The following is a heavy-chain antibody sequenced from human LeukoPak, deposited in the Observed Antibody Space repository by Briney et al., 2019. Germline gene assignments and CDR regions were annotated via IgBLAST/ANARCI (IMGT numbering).Heavy chain of an antibody. V-gene: IGHV3-66*01. CDR1: GFTVSSNY. CDR2: IYSGGST. J-gene: IGHJ4*02. Sequence: GGSLRLSCAASGFTVSSNYMSWVRQAPGEGLEWVSVIYSGGSTYYADSVKGRFTISRDNSKNTLYLQMNSLRAEDTAVYYCARDRRDYDSSGYYPRMDYWGQGTLVTVSS. CDR3: ARDRRDYDSSGYYPRMDY. D-gene: IGHD3-22*01.